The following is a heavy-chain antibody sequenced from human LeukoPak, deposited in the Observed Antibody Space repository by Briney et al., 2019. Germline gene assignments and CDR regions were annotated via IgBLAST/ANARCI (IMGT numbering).Heavy chain of an antibody. V-gene: IGHV3-30*04. J-gene: IGHJ6*03. Sequence: PGGSLRLSCAASGFTFNNYAMHWVRQAPGKGLEWVAVILYDGSNKYYADSVKGRFTISRDNSKNTLYLQMNSLRGEDTAVYYCARVYYYYMDVWGKGTTVTVSS. CDR3: ARVYYYYMDV. CDR1: GFTFNNYA. CDR2: ILYDGSNK.